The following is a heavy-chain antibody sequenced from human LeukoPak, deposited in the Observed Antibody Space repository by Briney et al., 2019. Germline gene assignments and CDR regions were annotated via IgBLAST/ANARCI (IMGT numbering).Heavy chain of an antibody. J-gene: IGHJ4*02. V-gene: IGHV1-69*08. D-gene: IGHD3-3*01. CDR2: ITPVINTA. CDR1: GGTFLSHT. CDR3: ARHSYDFWPFDY. Sequence: ASVKVSCKTSGGTFLSHTFSWVRQAPGQGLEWMGKITPVINTANYAQTFQGRVSIYADKSTTTVYMDLSGLRPDDTAVYYCARHSYDFWPFDYWGQGTLVTVSS.